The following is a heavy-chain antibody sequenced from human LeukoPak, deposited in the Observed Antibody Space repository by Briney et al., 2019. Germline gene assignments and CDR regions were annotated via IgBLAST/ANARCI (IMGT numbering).Heavy chain of an antibody. CDR1: GYTFTNYY. J-gene: IGHJ4*02. CDR2: INPNSGDT. V-gene: IGHV1-2*02. D-gene: IGHD6-19*01. CDR3: ARVVAVAPDY. Sequence: ASVKVSCKGSGYTFTNYYMHWVRQAPGQGLEWMGWINPNSGDTSYAQKFQGRVTMTRDTSISTAYMELSSLTSDGTAVYFCARVVAVAPDYWGQGALVTVSS.